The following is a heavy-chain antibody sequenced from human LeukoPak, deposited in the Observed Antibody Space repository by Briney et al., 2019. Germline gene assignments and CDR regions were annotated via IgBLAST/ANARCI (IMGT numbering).Heavy chain of an antibody. CDR1: GLTFSNHG. D-gene: IGHD5-24*01. Sequence: GGSLRLSCAASGLTFSNHGMHWVRQAPGKGLEWVALIRNDGSDKYYADSVEGRFTISRDNSKDTLYLQMNSLRVEDTAVYYCARDRGWLQFLDSWGQGTLVTVSS. V-gene: IGHV3-30*02. CDR3: ARDRGWLQFLDS. J-gene: IGHJ4*02. CDR2: IRNDGSDK.